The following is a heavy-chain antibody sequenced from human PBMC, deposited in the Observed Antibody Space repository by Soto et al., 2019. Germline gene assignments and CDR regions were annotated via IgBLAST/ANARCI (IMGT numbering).Heavy chain of an antibody. D-gene: IGHD4-17*01. V-gene: IGHV4-59*08. CDR3: ARLRDYGGYYFDY. Sequence: PSETLSLTCTVSGGSISSYYWSWIRQPPGKGLEWIGYIYYSGSTNYNPSLKSRVTISVDTSKNQFSLKLSSVTAADTAVYYCARLRDYGGYYFDYWGQGTLVTVSS. CDR2: IYYSGST. CDR1: GGSISSYY. J-gene: IGHJ4*02.